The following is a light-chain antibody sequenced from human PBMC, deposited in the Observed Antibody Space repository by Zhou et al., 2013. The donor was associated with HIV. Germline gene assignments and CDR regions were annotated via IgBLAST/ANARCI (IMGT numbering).Light chain of an antibody. CDR1: QSLSTW. CDR3: QQYNTYPYT. CDR2: KAS. V-gene: IGKV1-5*03. Sequence: DIQMTQSPSTLSASVGDRVTITCRASQSLSTWLAWYQQKPGKAPKLLIYKASSLKSGIPSRFSGSGSGTEFTLTISSLQPDDFATYYCQQYNTYPYTFGQGTKLE. J-gene: IGKJ2*01.